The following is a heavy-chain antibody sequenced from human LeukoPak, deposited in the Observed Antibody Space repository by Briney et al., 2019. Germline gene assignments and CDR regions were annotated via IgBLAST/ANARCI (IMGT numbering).Heavy chain of an antibody. J-gene: IGHJ4*02. Sequence: ASVKVSCKASGYTFSDFYIHWVRQAPGQGLEYVGWITPKSGDTYSPQRFQGRVTMTRDASISTAYMELSSLRSDDTAVYFCARSADGYTCGHFDFWGQGTLVTVSS. D-gene: IGHD5-18*01. CDR1: GYTFSDFY. CDR2: ITPKSGDT. V-gene: IGHV1-2*02. CDR3: ARSADGYTCGHFDF.